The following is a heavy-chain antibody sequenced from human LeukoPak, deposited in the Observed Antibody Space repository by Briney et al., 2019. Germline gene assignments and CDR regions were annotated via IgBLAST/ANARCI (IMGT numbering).Heavy chain of an antibody. D-gene: IGHD3-16*01. CDR3: ARERGGSKLSGLYGRDYYYMDV. CDR1: GGSISSYY. Sequence: SETLSLTCTVSGGSISSYYWSWIRQPPGKGLEWIGYIYYSGSTNYNPSLKSRVTISVDTSKNQFSLKLSSVTAGDTAVYFCARERGGSKLSGLYGRDYYYMDVWGKGTTVTVSS. J-gene: IGHJ6*03. V-gene: IGHV4-59*01. CDR2: IYYSGST.